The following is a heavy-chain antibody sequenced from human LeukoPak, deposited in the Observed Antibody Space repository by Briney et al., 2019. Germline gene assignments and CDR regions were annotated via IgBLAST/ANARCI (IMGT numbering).Heavy chain of an antibody. D-gene: IGHD3-9*01. J-gene: IGHJ4*02. CDR2: INPYSGGT. V-gene: IGHV1-2*02. CDR1: GYTFTGYY. CDR3: VNGGLRYFDWLDY. Sequence: SVKVSCKASGYTFTGYYMHWVRQAPGQGLEWMGWINPYSGGTNYAQKFQGRVTMPRDTSINTAYMELSRLRYDDKAVYYCVNGGLRYFDWLDYWGQGTLVTVSS.